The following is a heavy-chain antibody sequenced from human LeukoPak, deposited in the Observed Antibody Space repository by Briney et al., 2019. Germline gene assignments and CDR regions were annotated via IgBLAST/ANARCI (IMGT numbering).Heavy chain of an antibody. Sequence: PGGSLRLSCAASGFTFSNAWMSWVRQAPGKGLEWVANIKEDGSREYYVDSVKGRFTISRDNAKNSLYLQMDSLKAEDTAVYYCARDSDNGYGPFASWGQGTLVTVSS. V-gene: IGHV3-7*03. CDR2: IKEDGSRE. CDR1: GFTFSNAW. CDR3: ARDSDNGYGPFAS. J-gene: IGHJ4*02. D-gene: IGHD5-12*01.